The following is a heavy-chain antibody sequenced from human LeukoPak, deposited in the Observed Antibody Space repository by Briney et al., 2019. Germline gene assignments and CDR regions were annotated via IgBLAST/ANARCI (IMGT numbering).Heavy chain of an antibody. V-gene: IGHV4-39*02. Sequence: SETLSLTCTVSGGSIGSSCYYWGWIRQPPGKGLELIGSNFRSGRTYYGASLKSRVSISVDASKNHISLQLNSLNTADTAVYFCARRVGFYGSGSLTYFAPWGQRILVSVSS. CDR2: NFRSGRT. J-gene: IGHJ5*01. CDR1: GGSIGSSCYY. D-gene: IGHD3-10*01. CDR3: ARRVGFYGSGSLTYFAP.